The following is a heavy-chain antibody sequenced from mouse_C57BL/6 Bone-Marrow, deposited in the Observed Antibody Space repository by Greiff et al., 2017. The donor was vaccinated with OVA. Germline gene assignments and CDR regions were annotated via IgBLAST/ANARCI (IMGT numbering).Heavy chain of an antibody. D-gene: IGHD2-1*01. V-gene: IGHV5-15*01. J-gene: IGHJ2*01. CDR1: GFTFSDYG. CDR2: ISNLAYSI. CDR3: ARGYGNYFDY. Sequence: LVASGGGLVQPGGSLKLSCAASGFTFSDYGMAWVRQAPRKGPEWVAFISNLAYSIYYADTVTGRFTISRENAKNTLYLEMSSLRSEDTAMYYCARGYGNYFDYWGQGTTLTVSS.